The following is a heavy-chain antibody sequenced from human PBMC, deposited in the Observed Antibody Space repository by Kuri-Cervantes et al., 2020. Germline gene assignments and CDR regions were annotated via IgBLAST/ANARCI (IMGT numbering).Heavy chain of an antibody. V-gene: IGHV6-1*01. CDR3: ARRIAARIIAPIDY. CDR2: TYYRSKWYN. D-gene: IGHD6-6*01. CDR1: GDSVSSNSAA. Sequence: SETLSLTCAISGDSVSSNSAAWNWIRQSPSRGLEWLGRTYYRSKWYNDYAVSVKSRITINPDTSKNQFSLQLNSVTAADTAVYYCARRIAARIIAPIDYWGQGTLVTVSS. J-gene: IGHJ4*02.